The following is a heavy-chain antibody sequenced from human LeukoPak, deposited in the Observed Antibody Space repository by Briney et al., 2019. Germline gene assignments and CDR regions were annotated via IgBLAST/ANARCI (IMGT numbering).Heavy chain of an antibody. Sequence: GGSLRLSCAASGFTFSSYAMSWVRQAPGKGLEWVSAISGSGAGTDYADSVKGRFTNSRDNSKSTLYLQMNSLRAEDTAVYYCAKFRSSSWYEGFDYWGQGTLVTVSS. J-gene: IGHJ4*02. D-gene: IGHD6-13*01. CDR3: AKFRSSSWYEGFDY. CDR2: ISGSGAGT. CDR1: GFTFSSYA. V-gene: IGHV3-23*01.